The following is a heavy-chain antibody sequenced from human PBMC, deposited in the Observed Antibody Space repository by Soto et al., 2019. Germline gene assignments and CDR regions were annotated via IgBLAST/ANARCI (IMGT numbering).Heavy chain of an antibody. D-gene: IGHD1-26*01. V-gene: IGHV2-5*02. J-gene: IGHJ5*02. CDR1: GLSLTTSGVG. CDR2: IYWDDDK. CDR3: AHRQAGRWFDP. Sequence: GSGPTLVNPTQTLTLTCTFSGLSLTTSGVGVGWIRQPPGKALEWLAIIYWDDDKRYSPSLESRLTITKDTSKNQVVLTMTNMDPVDTATYFCAHRQAGRWFDPLGQGTLVTVSS.